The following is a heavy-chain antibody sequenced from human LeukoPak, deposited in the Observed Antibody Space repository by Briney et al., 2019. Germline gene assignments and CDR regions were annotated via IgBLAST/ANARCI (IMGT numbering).Heavy chain of an antibody. J-gene: IGHJ3*02. CDR3: ARDRGWGGETFDI. V-gene: IGHV3-48*01. CDR1: GFTFSTYN. D-gene: IGHD2-15*01. CDR2: ISSSSSTR. Sequence: GGSLRLSCAASGFTFSTYNMNWVRQAPGKGLEWVSYISSSSSTRYYADSVKGRFTISRDNAKNSLYLQMNSLRAEDTAVYYCARDRGWGGETFDIWGQGTMVTVSS.